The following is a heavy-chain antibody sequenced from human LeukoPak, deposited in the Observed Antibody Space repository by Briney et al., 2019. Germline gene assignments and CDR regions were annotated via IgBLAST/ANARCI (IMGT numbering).Heavy chain of an antibody. J-gene: IGHJ5*02. Sequence: PSETLSLTCAVYGGSFSGYYWSWIRQPPGKGLEWIGEINHSGSTNYNPSLKSRVTISVDTSKNQFSLKLSSVTAADTAVYYCARRRVTMVRGTGGWFDPWGQGTLVTGSS. CDR3: ARRRVTMVRGTGGWFDP. V-gene: IGHV4-34*01. CDR1: GGSFSGYY. CDR2: INHSGST. D-gene: IGHD3-10*01.